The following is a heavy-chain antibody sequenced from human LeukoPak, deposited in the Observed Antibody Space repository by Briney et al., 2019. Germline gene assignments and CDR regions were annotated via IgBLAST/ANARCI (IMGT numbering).Heavy chain of an antibody. V-gene: IGHV4-34*01. CDR3: ARVHNCSGGSCPNYYYYGMDV. Sequence: SETLSLTCAVYGGSFSGYYWNWIRQPPGKGLEWIGEINHSGSTNYNPSLKSRVTISVDTSKNQFSLKLSSVTAADTAVYYCARVHNCSGGSCPNYYYYGMDVWGQGTTVTVSS. J-gene: IGHJ6*02. CDR2: INHSGST. D-gene: IGHD2-15*01. CDR1: GGSFSGYY.